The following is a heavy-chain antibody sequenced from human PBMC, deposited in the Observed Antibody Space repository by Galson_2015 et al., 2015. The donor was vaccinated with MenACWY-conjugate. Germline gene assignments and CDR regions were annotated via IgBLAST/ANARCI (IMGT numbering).Heavy chain of an antibody. D-gene: IGHD3-22*01. CDR3: ARLPRGITFIVVAP. V-gene: IGHV4-39*01. CDR2: IHYSRTT. J-gene: IGHJ5*02. Sequence: WIRQPPGKGLEWLGSIHYSRTTHYNPSLESRVTMSVDTSRDQFSLKLRSVTAADTAVYYCARLPRGITFIVVAPWGQGTLVTVSS.